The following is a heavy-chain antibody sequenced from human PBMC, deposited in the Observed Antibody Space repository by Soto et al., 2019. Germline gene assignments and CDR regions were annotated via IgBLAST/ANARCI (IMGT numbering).Heavy chain of an antibody. J-gene: IGHJ2*01. D-gene: IGHD3-3*01. CDR1: GFTFPTYA. Sequence: GGSLRLSCAGSGFTFPTYAFHWVRQAPGKGLEWVAVMSADGSNKYYSDSVKGRFTISRDNSKNTLYLQMDSLRVEDTAVYFCANDLTTLQFHDLWGPGTLVTV. CDR3: ANDLTTLQFHDL. V-gene: IGHV3-30-3*02. CDR2: MSADGSNK.